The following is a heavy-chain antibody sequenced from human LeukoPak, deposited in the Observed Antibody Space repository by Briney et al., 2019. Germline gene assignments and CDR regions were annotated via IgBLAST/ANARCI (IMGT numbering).Heavy chain of an antibody. V-gene: IGHV4-59*02. CDR1: GFTVSSNY. J-gene: IGHJ3*02. CDR3: ARSFDI. Sequence: GSLRLSCAASGFTVSSNYMSWVRQPPGKGLEWIGYIYYSGSTNYNPSLKSRVTISVDTSKNQFSLKLSSVTAADTAVYYCARSFDIWGQGTMVTVSS. CDR2: IYYSGST.